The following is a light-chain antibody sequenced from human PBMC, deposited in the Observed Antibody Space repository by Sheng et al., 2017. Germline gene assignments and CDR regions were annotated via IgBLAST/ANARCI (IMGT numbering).Light chain of an antibody. CDR1: KLTNKY. Sequence: SYELTQPPSVSVSPGQTASVTCSGNKLTNKYASWYQQKPGQSPVLVIYQDTKRPSGIPERFSGSNSGNTATLTISGTQAVDEADYYCQAWDSSTAVFGGGTKLTVL. CDR2: QDT. J-gene: IGLJ3*02. CDR3: QAWDSSTAV. V-gene: IGLV3-1*01.